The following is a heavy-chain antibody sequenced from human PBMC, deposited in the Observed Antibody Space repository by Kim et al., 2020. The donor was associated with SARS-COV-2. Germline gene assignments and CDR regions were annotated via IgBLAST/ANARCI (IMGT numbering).Heavy chain of an antibody. CDR1: GFTFSSYG. D-gene: IGHD6-13*01. Sequence: GGSLRLSCAASGFTFSSYGMHWVRQAPGKGLEWVAVIWYDGSNKYYADSVKGRFTISRDNSKNTLYLQMNSLRAEDTAVYYCAKETLAAAAPPYTYFDYWGQGTLVTVSS. V-gene: IGHV3-33*06. J-gene: IGHJ4*02. CDR2: IWYDGSNK. CDR3: AKETLAAAAPPYTYFDY.